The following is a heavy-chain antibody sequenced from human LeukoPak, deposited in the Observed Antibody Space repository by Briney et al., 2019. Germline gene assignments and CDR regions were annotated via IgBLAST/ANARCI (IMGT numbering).Heavy chain of an antibody. CDR2: LSNDGSKS. J-gene: IGHJ4*02. Sequence: GGSLRLSCAASGFTFSSFSMHWVRQAPGKGLEWVAVLSNDGSKSYYADSVKGRFTISRDNSKNTLYLQMNSLRAEDTAVYYSAKDDSTVTLHADYWGQGTLVTVSS. D-gene: IGHD4-17*01. V-gene: IGHV3-30*18. CDR3: AKDDSTVTLHADY. CDR1: GFTFSSFS.